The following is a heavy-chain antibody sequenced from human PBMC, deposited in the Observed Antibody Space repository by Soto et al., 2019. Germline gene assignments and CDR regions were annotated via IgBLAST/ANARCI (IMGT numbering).Heavy chain of an antibody. D-gene: IGHD3-16*01. CDR3: THLTLGY. CDR1: GFTFSTYW. J-gene: IGHJ4*02. Sequence: EVQLVESGGGLVQPGGSLRLSCAASGFTFSTYWMYWVRQAPGKGLVWVSRINSDGSSTSYADSVKGRFTISIDNVKNTMFLQMNSLRAEDTAMYYCTHLTLGYWGQGTLVTVSS. CDR2: INSDGSST. V-gene: IGHV3-74*01.